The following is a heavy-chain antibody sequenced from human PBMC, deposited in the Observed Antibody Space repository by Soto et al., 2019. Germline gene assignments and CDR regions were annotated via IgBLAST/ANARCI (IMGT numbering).Heavy chain of an antibody. CDR3: ARDGDVNTGFGKDY. CDR2: IWHDGGNK. CDR1: GFTFSSYG. J-gene: IGHJ4*02. Sequence: VWSLRLSCASSGFTFSSYGMHWVRQAPGKGLEWVAFIWHDGGNKFYAESVKGRFTISRDNSKNTLYLQMTSLSAEDTAMYYCARDGDVNTGFGKDYWGQGTLVTVSS. D-gene: IGHD3-16*01. V-gene: IGHV3-33*01.